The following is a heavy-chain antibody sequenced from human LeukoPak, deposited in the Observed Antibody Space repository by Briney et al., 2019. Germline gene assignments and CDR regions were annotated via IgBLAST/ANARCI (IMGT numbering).Heavy chain of an antibody. V-gene: IGHV3-30*18. CDR3: AKESLSFFDS. Sequence: GRSLRLSCAASGFTFSSYGMHWVRQAPGKGLEWVAVISSDVSYKYYADSVKGRFTISRDNSKNTLYLQMNSLRAEDTAVYYCAKESLSFFDSWGQGTLVTVSS. CDR2: ISSDVSYK. J-gene: IGHJ4*02. CDR1: GFTFSSYG. D-gene: IGHD3-10*01.